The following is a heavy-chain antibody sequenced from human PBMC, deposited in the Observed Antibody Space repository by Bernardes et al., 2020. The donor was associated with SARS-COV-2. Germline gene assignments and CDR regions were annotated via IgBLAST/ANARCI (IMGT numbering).Heavy chain of an antibody. CDR2: INSDGSST. Sequence: GRPLSVSCAASGFTFSSYWMHWVRQAPGKGLVWVSRINSDGSSTSYADSVKGRFTISRDNAKNTLYLQMNSLRAEDTAVYYCARGGYSYGYLYWGQGTLVTVSS. D-gene: IGHD5-18*01. CDR3: ARGGYSYGYLY. CDR1: GFTFSSYW. V-gene: IGHV3-74*01. J-gene: IGHJ4*02.